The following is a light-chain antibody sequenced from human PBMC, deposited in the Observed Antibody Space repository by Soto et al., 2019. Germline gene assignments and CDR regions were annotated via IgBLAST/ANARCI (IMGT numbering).Light chain of an antibody. CDR2: KAS. J-gene: IGKJ1*01. CDR1: QNINTW. Sequence: DIQMTQSPSTLSASIGDRVTITCRASQNINTWLAWYQQQPGKAPRLLIYKASSLQSGVPSRFSGTGSGTEFTLTISSLQPDDFATYYCQQYKSYWTFGQGTKVDNK. V-gene: IGKV1-5*03. CDR3: QQYKSYWT.